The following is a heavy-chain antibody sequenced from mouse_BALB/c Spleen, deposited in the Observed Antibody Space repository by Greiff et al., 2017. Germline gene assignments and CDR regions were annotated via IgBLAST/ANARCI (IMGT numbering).Heavy chain of an antibody. CDR2: INSNGGST. CDR3: ARDGYYGSRDY. CDR1: GFTFSSYG. J-gene: IGHJ2*01. V-gene: IGHV5-6-3*01. D-gene: IGHD1-1*01. Sequence: EVQLVESGGGLVQPGGSLKLSCAASGFTFSSYGMSWVRQTPDKRLELVATINSNGGSTYYPDSVKGRFTISRDNAKNTLYLQMSSLKSEDTAMYYCARDGYYGSRDYWGQGTTLTVSS.